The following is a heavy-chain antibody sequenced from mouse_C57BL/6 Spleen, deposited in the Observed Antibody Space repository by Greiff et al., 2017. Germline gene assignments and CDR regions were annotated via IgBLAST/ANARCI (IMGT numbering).Heavy chain of an antibody. CDR3: ARGIYDGAYYAMDY. J-gene: IGHJ4*01. V-gene: IGHV1-72*01. D-gene: IGHD2-3*01. CDR2: IDPKSGGT. CDR1: GYTFTSYW. Sequence: QVQLQQPGAELVKPGASVKLSCKASGYTFTSYWMHWVKQRPGRGLAWIGRIDPKSGGTKYNEKFKSKATLTVDKPSSTAYMQLSSLTSEDSAVYYCARGIYDGAYYAMDYWGQGTSVTVSS.